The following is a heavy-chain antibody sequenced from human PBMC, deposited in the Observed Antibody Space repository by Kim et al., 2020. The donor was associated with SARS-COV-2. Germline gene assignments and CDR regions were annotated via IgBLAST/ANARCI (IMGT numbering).Heavy chain of an antibody. V-gene: IGHV3-15*01. D-gene: IGHD1-26*01. J-gene: IGHJ4*02. CDR1: GFTFSNIY. CDR3: TTDIRWDLSNFNF. Sequence: GGSLRLSCAASGFTFSNIYMSWVRQAPGKGLEWVGRIKSKTDGGATDYAAPVKGRFTISRDDSKNTLYLQMNSLITEDTAVYYCTTDIRWDLSNFNFWGQGTLVTVSS. CDR2: IKSKTDGGAT.